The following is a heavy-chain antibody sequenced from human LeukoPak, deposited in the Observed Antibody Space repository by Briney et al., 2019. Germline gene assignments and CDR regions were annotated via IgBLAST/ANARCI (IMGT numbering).Heavy chain of an antibody. Sequence: SETLSLTCTVSGGSISSSSYYWGWIRQPPGTGLEWIGYIYYSGSTNYNPSLKSRVTISVDTSKNQFSLKLSSVTAADTAMYYCARFHRIAAAGTQRYYFDYWGQGTLVTVSS. CDR1: GGSISSSSYY. CDR3: ARFHRIAAAGTQRYYFDY. J-gene: IGHJ4*02. CDR2: IYYSGST. D-gene: IGHD6-13*01. V-gene: IGHV4-61*05.